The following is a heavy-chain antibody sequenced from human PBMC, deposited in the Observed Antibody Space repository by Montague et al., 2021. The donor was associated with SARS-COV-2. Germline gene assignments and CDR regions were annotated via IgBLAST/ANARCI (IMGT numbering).Heavy chain of an antibody. J-gene: IGHJ4*02. CDR1: GFTVSSNY. D-gene: IGHD5-18*01. CDR3: AGQLWLRGAFDY. V-gene: IGHV3-53*01. Sequence: CLRLSCAASGFTVSSNYMSWVRQAPGKGLEWVSVIYSGGSTYYADSVKGRFTISRDNSKNTLYLKMNSLRAEDTAVYYCAGQLWLRGAFDYWGQGTLVTVSS. CDR2: IYSGGST.